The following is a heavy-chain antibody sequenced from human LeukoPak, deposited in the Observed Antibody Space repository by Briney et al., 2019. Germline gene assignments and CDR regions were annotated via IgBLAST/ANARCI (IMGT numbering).Heavy chain of an antibody. D-gene: IGHD7-27*01. V-gene: IGHV3-48*03. J-gene: IGHJ4*02. CDR2: ISSSGRTI. CDR1: AFIFSSFE. Sequence: GGSLRLSCAASAFIFSSFEMTWVRQAPGKGLEWISYISSSGRTIYYADSVKGRFTISRDNAKNSLYLQTNSLRAEDTAVYYCTGALNDYWGQGTLVTVSS. CDR3: TGALNDY.